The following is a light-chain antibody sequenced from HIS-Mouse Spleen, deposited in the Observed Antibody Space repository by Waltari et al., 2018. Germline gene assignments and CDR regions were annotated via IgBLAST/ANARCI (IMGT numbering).Light chain of an antibody. V-gene: IGLV2-23*03. CDR1: SSDVGSYNL. CDR3: CSYAGSSTFEV. CDR2: EGS. J-gene: IGLJ2*01. Sequence: QSALTQPASVSGSPGQSITISCTGTSSDVGSYNLVSWYQPHPRKAPKLMIYEGSKRPSGVSNRFSGSKSGNTASLTISGLQAEDEADYYCCSYAGSSTFEVFGGGTKLTVL.